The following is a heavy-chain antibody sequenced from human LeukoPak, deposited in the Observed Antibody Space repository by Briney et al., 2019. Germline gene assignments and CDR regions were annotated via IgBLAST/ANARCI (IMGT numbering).Heavy chain of an antibody. CDR3: ARDESGPAY. Sequence: GGSLRLSCAASGFTFSNYWMTWVRQARGKGLEWVANIKEDGSEKYYVDSVKGRFTISRDNAKSSLYLQMNSLRAEDTALYYCARDESGPAYWGQGTLVTVSS. V-gene: IGHV3-7*01. D-gene: IGHD3-3*01. CDR2: IKEDGSEK. CDR1: GFTFSNYW. J-gene: IGHJ4*02.